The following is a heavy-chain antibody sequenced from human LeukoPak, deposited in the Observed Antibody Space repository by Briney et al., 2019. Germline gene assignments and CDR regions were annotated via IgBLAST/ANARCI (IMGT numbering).Heavy chain of an antibody. CDR1: GFTFSSYE. CDR3: ARAGYYGSGSYYPYFDY. D-gene: IGHD3-10*01. J-gene: IGHJ4*02. CDR2: ISSSGSTI. V-gene: IGHV3-48*03. Sequence: GGSLRLSCAASGFTFSSYEMNWVRQAPGKGLEWVSYISSSGSTIYYADSVKGRFTISRDNAKNSLYLQMNSLRAEDTVVYYCARAGYYGSGSYYPYFDYWGQGTLVTVSS.